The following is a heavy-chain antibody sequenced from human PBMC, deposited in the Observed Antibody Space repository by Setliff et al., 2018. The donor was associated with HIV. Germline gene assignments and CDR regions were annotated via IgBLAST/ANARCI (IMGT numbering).Heavy chain of an antibody. V-gene: IGHV4-38-2*01. Sequence: PSETLSLTCGVSGYSISSDYCWGWVRQPPGKGLEWIGSIYHDGSTYYNPSLKSRVTLSLDTSKNQFSLELTSVTAADTAVYYCARHDCGGDCSINWFDPWGQGTLVTVSS. CDR2: IYHDGST. J-gene: IGHJ5*02. D-gene: IGHD2-21*02. CDR3: ARHDCGGDCSINWFDP. CDR1: GYSISSDYC.